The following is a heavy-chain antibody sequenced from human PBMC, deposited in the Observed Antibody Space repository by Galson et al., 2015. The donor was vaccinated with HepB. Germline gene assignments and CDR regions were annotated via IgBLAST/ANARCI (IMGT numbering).Heavy chain of an antibody. D-gene: IGHD5-18*01. CDR2: ITGGGGNT. CDR1: GFTFSSYA. J-gene: IGHJ4*02. Sequence: SLRLSCAASGFTFSSYAMSWVRQAPGKGLEWVSDITGGGGNTYYADSVKGRFTISRDNSKNTLCLQMNSLRAEDTAVYYCAKVSGHSYGQGDFDYWGQGTLVTVSS. V-gene: IGHV3-23*01. CDR3: AKVSGHSYGQGDFDY.